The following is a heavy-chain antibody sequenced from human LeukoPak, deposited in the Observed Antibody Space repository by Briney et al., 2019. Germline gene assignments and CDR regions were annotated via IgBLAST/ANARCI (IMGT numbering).Heavy chain of an antibody. Sequence: PSETLSLTCIVSGGSITNYYWSWIRQPPGKGLEWLWYIYYSGSTNYNPSPKSRVTISVDTFNNQFSLRLSSVTAADTAVYYCARDPFGSNAFDIWGQGTVVAVSS. J-gene: IGHJ3*02. CDR2: IYYSGST. V-gene: IGHV4-59*01. D-gene: IGHD3-10*01. CDR1: GGSITNYY. CDR3: ARDPFGSNAFDI.